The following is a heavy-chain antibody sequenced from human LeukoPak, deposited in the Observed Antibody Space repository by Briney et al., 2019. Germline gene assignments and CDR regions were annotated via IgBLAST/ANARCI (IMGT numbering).Heavy chain of an antibody. CDR3: ARRVSSGWVDY. V-gene: IGHV4-4*09. J-gene: IGHJ4*02. D-gene: IGHD6-19*01. Sequence: SETLSLTCTVSGGSISSYYWSWIRQPPGKGLEWIGYIYTSGSTNYNPSLKSRVTISVDTSKNQFSLKLSSVTAADTAVYYCARRVSSGWVDYWGQGTLVTVSS. CDR1: GGSISSYY. CDR2: IYTSGST.